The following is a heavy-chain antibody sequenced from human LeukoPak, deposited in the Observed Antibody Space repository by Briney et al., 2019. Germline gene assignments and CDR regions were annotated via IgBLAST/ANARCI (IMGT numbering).Heavy chain of an antibody. V-gene: IGHV3-66*01. CDR2: IYSDGST. CDR1: GFTVSSNY. Sequence: GGSLRLSCAASGFTVSSNYMSWVRQAPGEGLEWVSIIYSDGSTYYADSVKGRFTISRDNSKNTLYLQMNSLRAEDTAVYYCAKTGAVAPLNWFDPWGQGTLVTVSS. D-gene: IGHD6-19*01. J-gene: IGHJ5*02. CDR3: AKTGAVAPLNWFDP.